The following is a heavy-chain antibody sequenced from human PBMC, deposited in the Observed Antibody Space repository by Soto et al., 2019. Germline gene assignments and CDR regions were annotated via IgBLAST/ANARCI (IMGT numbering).Heavy chain of an antibody. J-gene: IGHJ6*02. V-gene: IGHV3-23*01. D-gene: IGHD2-15*01. Sequence: EVQLLESGGDLVQPRGSLRLSCTASGFTFSRYVMSWVRQAPGKGLEWVSFISGGGETTYYADSVEGRFTISRENSKSTLYLQMNTLRVEDTAVYYCAKVIWGVAAVGANYGLDVWGQGTTVNVSS. CDR1: GFTFSRYV. CDR3: AKVIWGVAAVGANYGLDV. CDR2: ISGGGETT.